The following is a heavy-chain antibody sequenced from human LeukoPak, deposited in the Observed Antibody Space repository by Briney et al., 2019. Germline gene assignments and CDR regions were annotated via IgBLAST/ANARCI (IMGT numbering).Heavy chain of an antibody. V-gene: IGHV4-34*01. CDR1: GGSFSGYY. J-gene: IGHJ5*02. CDR3: ARGPLTVTRGFGP. D-gene: IGHD4-17*01. Sequence: PSETLSLTCAVYGGSFSGYYWSWIRQPPGKGLEWIGEINHSGSTNYNPSLKSRVTISVDTSKNQFSLKLSSVTAADTAVYYCARGPLTVTRGFGPWGQGTLVTVSS. CDR2: INHSGST.